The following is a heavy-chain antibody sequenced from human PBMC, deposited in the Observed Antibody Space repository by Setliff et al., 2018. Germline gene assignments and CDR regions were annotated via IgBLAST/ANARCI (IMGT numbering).Heavy chain of an antibody. CDR1: GFTFNNFW. CDR2: IKQDGSDQ. Sequence: HPGGSLRLSCAASGFTFNNFWMSWVRQAPGKGLEWVANIKQDGSDQYYVDSVKGRFTISRDNAKNSLNLQMTSLRAEGTAVYYCASANTTGYYYFDYWGQGTLVTVSS. D-gene: IGHD1-26*01. J-gene: IGHJ4*02. V-gene: IGHV3-7*01. CDR3: ASANTTGYYYFDY.